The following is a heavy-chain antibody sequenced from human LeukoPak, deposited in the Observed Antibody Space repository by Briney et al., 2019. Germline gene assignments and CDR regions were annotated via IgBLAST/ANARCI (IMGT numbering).Heavy chain of an antibody. CDR2: IIPIVDTT. J-gene: IGHJ4*02. V-gene: IGHV1-69*13. CDR1: GGIFSAYA. CDR3: ARAYSGYGGYFDY. Sequence: SVKVSCKASGGIFSAYAINWVRQAPGQGLEWIGGIIPIVDTTNYAQKFQGRVTISADESTSTAYMDLTSLRSEDTAVYFCARAYSGYGGYFDYWGQGTLVTVSS. D-gene: IGHD5-12*01.